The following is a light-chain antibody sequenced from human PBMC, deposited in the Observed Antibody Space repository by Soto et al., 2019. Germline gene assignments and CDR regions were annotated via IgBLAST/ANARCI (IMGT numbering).Light chain of an antibody. CDR2: KAS. CDR1: QSISSW. CDR3: QQYNSYST. V-gene: IGKV1-5*03. J-gene: IGKJ1*01. Sequence: DIQMTQSPSTLSASVGDRVTITCRASQSISSWLAWYQQKPGKAPKLLIYKASSLESGVPSRFSGSGSGTEFTLTISSLQPDDFATYYCQQYNSYSTFGHG.